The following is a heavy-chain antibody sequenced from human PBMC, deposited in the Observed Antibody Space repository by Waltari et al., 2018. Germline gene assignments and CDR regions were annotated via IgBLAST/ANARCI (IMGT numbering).Heavy chain of an antibody. Sequence: EVQLVESGGGLVQPGRSLRLSCAASGFTFDDYAMHWVRQAPGKGLEGGSGISWHSGSIAYAESVKGRFTTSRDNTKNSLFLQMNSLRAEDTALYYCAKVPSSQWLARDHYFDLWGRGTLVTVSS. D-gene: IGHD6-19*01. V-gene: IGHV3-9*01. J-gene: IGHJ2*01. CDR3: AKVPSSQWLARDHYFDL. CDR1: GFTFDDYA. CDR2: ISWHSGSI.